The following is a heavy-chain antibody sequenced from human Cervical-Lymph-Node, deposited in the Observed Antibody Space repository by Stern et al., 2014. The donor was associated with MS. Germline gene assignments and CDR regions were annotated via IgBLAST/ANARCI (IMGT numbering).Heavy chain of an antibody. CDR1: GGSISRSKW. CDR2: VSHLGNT. V-gene: IGHV4-4*02. Sequence: QVQLQESGPGVVKPSGTLSLTCVVSGGSISRSKWRSWVRQPPGKGLEWIGEVSHLGNTNYNPSLKSRVSISLDKSNNQVSLKMDSVTAADTAVYYCASGHDAFALWGQGTLVTVSS. J-gene: IGHJ3*01. CDR3: ASGHDAFAL.